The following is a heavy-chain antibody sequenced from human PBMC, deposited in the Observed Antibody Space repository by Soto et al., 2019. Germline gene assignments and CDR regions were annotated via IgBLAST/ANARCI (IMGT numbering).Heavy chain of an antibody. CDR1: GYAFTTYG. J-gene: IGHJ4*02. D-gene: IGHD1-1*01. CDR2: ISAHNGNT. CDR3: ARGRYGDY. Sequence: QVHLVQSGAEVKKPGASVKVSCQGSGYAFTTYGITWVRQAPGQGLEWMGWISAHNGNTNYAQKLQGRVTVTRDTSTCTAYTELRSLRYDDTAVYYCARGRYGDYWGQGPLVTVSS. V-gene: IGHV1-18*01.